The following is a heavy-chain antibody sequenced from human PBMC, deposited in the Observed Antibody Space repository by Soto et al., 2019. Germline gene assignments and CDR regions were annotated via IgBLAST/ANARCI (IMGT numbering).Heavy chain of an antibody. D-gene: IGHD3-16*02. V-gene: IGHV4-34*01. CDR1: GGSFSGYY. J-gene: IGHJ4*02. CDR2: INHSGST. CDR3: ARARYDYVWGSYPLGTFDY. Sequence: PSETLSLTCAVYGGSFSGYYWSWIRQPPGKGLEWIGEINHSGSTNYNPSLKSRVTISVDTSKNQFSLKLSSVTAADTAVYYCARARYDYVWGSYPLGTFDYWGQGTLVTVSS.